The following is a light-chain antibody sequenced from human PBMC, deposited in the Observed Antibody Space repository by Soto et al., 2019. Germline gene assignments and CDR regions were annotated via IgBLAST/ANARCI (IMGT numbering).Light chain of an antibody. J-gene: IGKJ1*01. V-gene: IGKV3-20*01. CDR3: QQYGGSPPT. Sequence: EIVLTQSSGTLSLSPGESAALSCRASQSISNNFLAWYQRKPGQAPRLLIYGASYRATDIPYRFSGSGSGTDFTLTITRLEPDDFAVYYCQQYGGSPPTFGQGTTVEVK. CDR1: QSISNNF. CDR2: GAS.